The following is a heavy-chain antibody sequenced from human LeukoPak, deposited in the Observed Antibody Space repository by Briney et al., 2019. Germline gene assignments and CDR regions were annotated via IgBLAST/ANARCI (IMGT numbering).Heavy chain of an antibody. CDR2: INPNSGGT. Sequence: ASVKVSCKASGYTFTGYYMHWVRQAPGQGLEWMGWINPNSGGTNYAQKFQGWVTMTRDTSISTAYMELSRLRSDDTAVYYCARDARPTTIAAAGTVDYWGQGTLVTVSS. V-gene: IGHV1-2*04. CDR3: ARDARPTTIAAAGTVDY. J-gene: IGHJ4*02. D-gene: IGHD6-13*01. CDR1: GYTFTGYY.